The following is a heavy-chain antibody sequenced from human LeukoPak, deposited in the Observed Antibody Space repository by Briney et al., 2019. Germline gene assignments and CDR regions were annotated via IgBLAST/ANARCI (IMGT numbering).Heavy chain of an antibody. Sequence: ASVKVSCKASGYTFTGYYMHWVRQAPGQGLEWVGWINPNSGGTNYAQKFQGRVTMTRDTSISTAYLQWSSLKASDTAMYYCAIRYSGSYNDYWGQGTLVTVSS. V-gene: IGHV1-2*02. D-gene: IGHD1-26*01. CDR2: INPNSGGT. J-gene: IGHJ4*02. CDR3: AIRYSGSYNDY. CDR1: GYTFTGYY.